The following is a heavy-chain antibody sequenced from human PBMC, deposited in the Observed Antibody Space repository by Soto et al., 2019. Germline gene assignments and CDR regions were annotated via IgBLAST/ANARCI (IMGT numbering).Heavy chain of an antibody. J-gene: IGHJ3*02. Sequence: KPGGSLRLSCAASGFTFSNAWMSWVRQAPGKGLEWVGRIKSKTDGGTTDYAAPVKGRFTISRDDSKNTLYLQMNSLKTEDTAVYYCTTDPTLISRRRAFDIWGQGTMVTVSS. CDR1: GFTFSNAW. V-gene: IGHV3-15*01. D-gene: IGHD1-1*01. CDR3: TTDPTLISRRRAFDI. CDR2: IKSKTDGGTT.